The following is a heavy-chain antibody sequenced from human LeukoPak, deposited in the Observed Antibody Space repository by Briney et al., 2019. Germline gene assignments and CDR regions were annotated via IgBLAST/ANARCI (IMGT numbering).Heavy chain of an antibody. Sequence: SVNVSCKASGNSISNYAVSWVRQAPGQGFEWMGVIIPIFGTADYAQKFQGRVTITADQSTSTTYMALSSLKSEDTATYYCTTRACHAGGCSSSFYYYYGLHFWGQGTTVSVSS. V-gene: IGHV1-69*13. D-gene: IGHD3-16*01. CDR1: GNSISNYA. CDR2: IIPIFGTA. CDR3: TTRACHAGGCSSSFYYYYGLHF. J-gene: IGHJ6*02.